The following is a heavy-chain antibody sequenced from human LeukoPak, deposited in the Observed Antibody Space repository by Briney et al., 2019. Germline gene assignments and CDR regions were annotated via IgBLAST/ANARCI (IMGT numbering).Heavy chain of an antibody. V-gene: IGHV3-66*01. Sequence: GGSLRLSCAASGFTVSSNYMSWVRQAPGKGLEWVSVIYSGGSTYYADSVKGRFTISRDNSKNTLYLQMNSLRAEDTAVYYCVKYYYGSGSSYSWFDPWGQGTLVTVSS. CDR3: VKYYYGSGSSYSWFDP. CDR1: GFTVSSNY. D-gene: IGHD3-10*01. J-gene: IGHJ5*02. CDR2: IYSGGST.